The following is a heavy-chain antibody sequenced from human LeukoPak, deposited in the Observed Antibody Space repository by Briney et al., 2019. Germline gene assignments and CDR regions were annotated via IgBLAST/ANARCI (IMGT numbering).Heavy chain of an antibody. D-gene: IGHD4-17*01. J-gene: IGHJ4*02. CDR2: ISRTSSYI. CDR1: GFSFTTYS. Sequence: GGSLRLSCAAAGFSFTTYSMNWVRQTPGKGLEWVSSISRTSSYIYYADSVKGRFTLSKDNGKNSLYLQMNSLRAEDTAVYYCAREKVTISHSHFDYWGQGTLVTVSS. CDR3: AREKVTISHSHFDY. V-gene: IGHV3-21*04.